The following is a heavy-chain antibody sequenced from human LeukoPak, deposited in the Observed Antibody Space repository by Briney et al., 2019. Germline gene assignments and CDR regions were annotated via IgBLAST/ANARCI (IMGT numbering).Heavy chain of an antibody. CDR3: AIESSSGFDY. CDR2: ISTSSLSM. Sequence: GGSLRLSCAASGFTFSTYSMHWVRQAPGKGLEWVSYISTSSLSMYYADSVKGRFTISRDNAKNSLSLQMNSLRAEDTAVYYCAIESSSGFDYWGQGTLVTVSS. J-gene: IGHJ4*02. CDR1: GFTFSTYS. V-gene: IGHV3-48*01. D-gene: IGHD6-6*01.